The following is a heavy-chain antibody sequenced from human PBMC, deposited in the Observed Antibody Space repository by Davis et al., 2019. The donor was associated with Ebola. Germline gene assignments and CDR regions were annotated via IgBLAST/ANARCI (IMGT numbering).Heavy chain of an antibody. V-gene: IGHV5-51*01. CDR3: ASLRRTITGMDDGFDI. Sequence: GESLKISCKGSGYSFTSYWIAWVRQMPGKGLEWMGIIYPGDSDTRYNPSFRGQITISADKSTKTAFLQWSSLKASDTAMYYCASLRRTITGMDDGFDIWGQGTLVTVSS. D-gene: IGHD2-8*02. J-gene: IGHJ3*02. CDR2: IYPGDSDT. CDR1: GYSFTSYW.